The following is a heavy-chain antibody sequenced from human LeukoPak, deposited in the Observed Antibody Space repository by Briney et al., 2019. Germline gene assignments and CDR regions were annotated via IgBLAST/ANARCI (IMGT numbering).Heavy chain of an antibody. J-gene: IGHJ3*02. CDR3: AKDIKVGDISGWIDAFDI. CDR1: GFTFSRYW. V-gene: IGHV3-23*01. Sequence: PGGSLRLSCAASGFTFSRYWMNWVRQAPGKGLEWVSTIRGNDGSTFYADSVKGRFTISRDISKNTLSLQMNSLRAEDTALYYCAKDIKVGDISGWIDAFDIWGQGTMVTVSS. D-gene: IGHD6-19*01. CDR2: IRGNDGST.